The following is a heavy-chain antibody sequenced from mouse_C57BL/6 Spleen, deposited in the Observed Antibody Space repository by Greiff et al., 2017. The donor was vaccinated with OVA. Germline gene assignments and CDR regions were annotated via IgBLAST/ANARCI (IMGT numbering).Heavy chain of an antibody. Sequence: QVQLKQPGAELVKPGASVKMSCKASGYTFTSYWITWVKQRPGQGLEWIGDIYPGSGSTNYNEKFKSKATLTVDTSSSTAYMQLSSLTSEDSAVYYCARNYGTYWYFDVWGTGTTVTVSS. J-gene: IGHJ1*03. CDR1: GYTFTSYW. D-gene: IGHD1-1*01. CDR2: IYPGSGST. CDR3: ARNYGTYWYFDV. V-gene: IGHV1-55*01.